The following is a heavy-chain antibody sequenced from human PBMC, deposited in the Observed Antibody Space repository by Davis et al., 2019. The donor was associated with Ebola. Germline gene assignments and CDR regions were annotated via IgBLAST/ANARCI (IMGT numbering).Heavy chain of an antibody. CDR3: TTVGGYIYGQRDY. V-gene: IGHV3-15*07. J-gene: IGHJ4*02. CDR2: IKRKADGGTT. CDR1: GFAFSNAW. D-gene: IGHD5-18*01. Sequence: GESLKISCAVSGFAFSNAWMNWVRQAPGKGLEWVGRIKRKADGGTTDHAAPVKGRFPISREDSKNTLYLQMNSLKTEDTAVYYCTTVGGYIYGQRDYWGQGALVTVSS.